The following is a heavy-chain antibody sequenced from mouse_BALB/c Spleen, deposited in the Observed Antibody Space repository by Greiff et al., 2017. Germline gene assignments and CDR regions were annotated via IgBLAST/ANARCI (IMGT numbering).Heavy chain of an antibody. CDR2: ISNGGGST. CDR3: ASAYGSGGYAMDY. D-gene: IGHD1-1*01. V-gene: IGHV5-12-2*01. J-gene: IGHJ4*01. CDR1: GFTFSSYT. Sequence: DVKLVESGGGLVQPGGSLKLSCAASGFTFSSYTMSWVRQTPEKRLEWVAYISNGGGSTYYPDTVTGRFTISRDNAKNTLYLQISSLKSEETAEYYCASAYGSGGYAMDYWGQGTSVTVSS.